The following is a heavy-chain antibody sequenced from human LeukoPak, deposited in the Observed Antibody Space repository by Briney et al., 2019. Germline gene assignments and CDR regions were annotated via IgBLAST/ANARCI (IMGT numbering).Heavy chain of an antibody. J-gene: IGHJ1*01. CDR3: ARGAAAGTPAEYFQH. V-gene: IGHV1-18*01. D-gene: IGHD6-13*01. Sequence: EASVKVSCKASGYTFTSYGNSWVRQAPGQGLEWMGWISAYNGNTNYAQKLQGRVTMTTDTSTSTAYMELRSLRSDDTAVYYCARGAAAGTPAEYFQHWGQGTLVTVSS. CDR1: GYTFTSYG. CDR2: ISAYNGNT.